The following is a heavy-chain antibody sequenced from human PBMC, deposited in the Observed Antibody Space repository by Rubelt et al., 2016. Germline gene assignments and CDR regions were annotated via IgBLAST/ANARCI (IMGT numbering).Heavy chain of an antibody. CDR2: LSGSGDST. V-gene: IGHV3-23*01. CDR3: ARGPYSSASPCYFHD. D-gene: IGHD6-25*01. Sequence: VQLQESGPGLVKPSGTLSLTCAVSGGSISSNIWWSWVRQAPGKGLEWVSALSGSGDSTYYADSVKGRFTISRDISKNTLFLQMTSLRPEDTAVYYCARGPYSSASPCYFHDWGRGSLVTVSS. CDR1: GGSISSNI. J-gene: IGHJ4*02.